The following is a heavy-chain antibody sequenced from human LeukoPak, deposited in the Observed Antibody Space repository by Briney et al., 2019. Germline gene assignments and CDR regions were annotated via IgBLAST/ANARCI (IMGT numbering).Heavy chain of an antibody. J-gene: IGHJ6*02. CDR3: ARVAGTIRIWPQPFGDGMDV. CDR2: ISGGGGST. Sequence: GGSLRLSCAASGFTFTSYSMNWVRQAPGKGLEWVSTISGGGGSTYYADSVKGRFTISRDNSKNTLYLQVNSLRAEDTALYYCARVAGTIRIWPQPFGDGMDVWGQGTTVTVSS. D-gene: IGHD3-16*01. V-gene: IGHV3-23*01. CDR1: GFTFTSYS.